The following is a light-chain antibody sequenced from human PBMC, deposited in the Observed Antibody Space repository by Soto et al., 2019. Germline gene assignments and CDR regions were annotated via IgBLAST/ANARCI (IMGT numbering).Light chain of an antibody. CDR3: QQRSNWLT. CDR1: QSVGSY. V-gene: IGKV3-11*01. Sequence: EIVLTQSPATLSLSPGERATLSCRASQSVGSYLAWYQQKPGQAPRLLIYDASSRATGIPARFSGSGSGTDLTLTISSLEPEDFAVYYCQQRSNWLTFGGGTKVEIK. J-gene: IGKJ4*01. CDR2: DAS.